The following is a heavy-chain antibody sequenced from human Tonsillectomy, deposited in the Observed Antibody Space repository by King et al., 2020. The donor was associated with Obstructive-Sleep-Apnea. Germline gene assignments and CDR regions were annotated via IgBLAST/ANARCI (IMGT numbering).Heavy chain of an antibody. J-gene: IGHJ4*02. CDR3: ARVAASAGPPFDY. Sequence: QLQESGPGLVKPSGTLSLTCAVSGGSISSTNWWSWVRQPPGKGLEWIGEIYPSGITRYNPSLKSRVTISLDKSKNQFSLKLTSVTAADTAVYYCARVAASAGPPFDYWGQGTLVTVSS. CDR1: GGSISSTNW. D-gene: IGHD6-13*01. CDR2: IYPSGIT. V-gene: IGHV4-4*02.